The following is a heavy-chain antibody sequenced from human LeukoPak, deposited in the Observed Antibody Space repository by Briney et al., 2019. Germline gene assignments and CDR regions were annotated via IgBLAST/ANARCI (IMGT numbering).Heavy chain of an antibody. CDR3: ARRATMVRGVII. J-gene: IGHJ4*02. CDR2: IYYSGST. Sequence: SETLSLTCTFSGGSISSYYWSWIRQPPGKGLEWIGYIYYSGSTNYNPSLKSRVTISVDTSKNQFSLKLSSVTAADTAVYYCARRATMVRGVIIWGQGTLVTVSS. V-gene: IGHV4-59*08. CDR1: GGSISSYY. D-gene: IGHD3-10*01.